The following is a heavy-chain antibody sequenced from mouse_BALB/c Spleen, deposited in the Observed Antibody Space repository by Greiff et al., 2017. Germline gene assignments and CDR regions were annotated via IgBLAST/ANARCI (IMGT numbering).Heavy chain of an antibody. J-gene: IGHJ2*01. CDR1: GFTFSSYT. CDR2: ISSGGSYT. CDR3: TREGNWDEEGLDY. Sequence: EVKLMESGGGLVKPGGSLKLSCAASGFTFSSYTMSWVRQTPEKRLEWVATISSGGSYTYYPDSVKGRFTISRDNAKNTLYLQMSSLKSEDTAMYYCTREGNWDEEGLDYWGQGTTRTVA. D-gene: IGHD4-1*01. V-gene: IGHV5-6-4*01.